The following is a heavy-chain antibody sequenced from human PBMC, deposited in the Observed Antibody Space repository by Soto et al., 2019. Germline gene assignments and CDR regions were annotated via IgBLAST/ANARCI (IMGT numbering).Heavy chain of an antibody. J-gene: IGHJ4*02. D-gene: IGHD5-18*01. V-gene: IGHV3-48*01. Sequence: GGSLRLSCAASGFTFSSHSMNWVRQAPGKGLEWVSYISSSSSTIYYADSVKGRFTISRDNAKNSLYLQMNSLKAEDTAVYYCARDGQLWLFDYWGQGTLVTVSS. CDR2: ISSSSSTI. CDR1: GFTFSSHS. CDR3: ARDGQLWLFDY.